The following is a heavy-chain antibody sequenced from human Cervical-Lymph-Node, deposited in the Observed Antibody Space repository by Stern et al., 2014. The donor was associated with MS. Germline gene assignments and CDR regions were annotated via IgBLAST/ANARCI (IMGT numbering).Heavy chain of an antibody. J-gene: IGHJ4*02. CDR1: GYTFTNYG. D-gene: IGHD1-26*01. Sequence: QVQLVQPGAEVKKPGASVKVSCKPTGYTFTNYGISWVRQAPGQGLEWMGWISTYNGRTNYAQKLQGRLTMTRDTSTSTAYMDLRSLTSDDTAVYYCARRSGSYSFDYWGQGTLVTVSS. CDR2: ISTYNGRT. V-gene: IGHV1-18*01. CDR3: ARRSGSYSFDY.